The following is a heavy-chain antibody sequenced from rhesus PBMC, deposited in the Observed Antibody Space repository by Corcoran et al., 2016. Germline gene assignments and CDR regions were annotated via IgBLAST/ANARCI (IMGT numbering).Heavy chain of an antibody. CDR2: ISYSWSP. V-gene: IGHV4-122*02. CDR3: ARDQDSSGWYGSEYFAF. J-gene: IGHJ1*01. D-gene: IGHD6-31*01. CDR1: GYSISSGYG. Sequence: QLQLQESGPGLVKPSETLSLTCAVSGYSISSGYGWSWIRQPPGKGLEWIGYISYSWSPRYNPSLKIRVTISRDTAKNQFSLNWSSVTAADTAVYYCARDQDSSGWYGSEYFAFWGQGALVTVSS.